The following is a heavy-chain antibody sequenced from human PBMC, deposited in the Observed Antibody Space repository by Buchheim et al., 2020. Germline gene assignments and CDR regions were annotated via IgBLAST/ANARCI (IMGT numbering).Heavy chain of an antibody. Sequence: QVQLVESGGGVVQPGRSLRLSCAASGFTFSSYGMHWVRQAPGKGLEWVAVISYDGSNKYYADSVKGRFTISRDNSKNTLYLQMNSLRAEDTAVYYCAKDITGTPGGFDPLGQGTL. D-gene: IGHD1-20*01. CDR3: AKDITGTPGGFDP. J-gene: IGHJ5*02. V-gene: IGHV3-30*18. CDR2: ISYDGSNK. CDR1: GFTFSSYG.